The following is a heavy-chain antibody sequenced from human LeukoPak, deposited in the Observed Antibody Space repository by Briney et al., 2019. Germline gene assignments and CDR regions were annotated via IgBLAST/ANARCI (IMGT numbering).Heavy chain of an antibody. CDR3: AKDPGLTDTVGDSFDL. CDR2: IRYDGINK. J-gene: IGHJ3*01. CDR1: GFMFNNYG. V-gene: IGHV3-30*02. Sequence: GGSLRLSCAASGFMFNNYGMLWVRQGPGKGLDWVAFIRYDGINKYYSDSVKGRFSISRDTSKNTLYLQMSSLRTDDTAVYYCAKDPGLTDTVGDSFDLWGQGTLVTVSS. D-gene: IGHD4-23*01.